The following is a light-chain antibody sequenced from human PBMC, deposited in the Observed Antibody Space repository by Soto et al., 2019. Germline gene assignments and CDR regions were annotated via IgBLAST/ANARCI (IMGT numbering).Light chain of an antibody. CDR1: HDISTH. Sequence: DIQMTQSPSSLSASVGDRVTIACQARHDISTHLSWFQKKPGEAPKLLIYAASNLETGVPSRFSGSCSATDFPFTISRLQTEDIAKYYCQQYAYLPLTFGPGTKVDIK. J-gene: IGKJ3*01. CDR3: QQYAYLPLT. CDR2: AAS. V-gene: IGKV1-33*01.